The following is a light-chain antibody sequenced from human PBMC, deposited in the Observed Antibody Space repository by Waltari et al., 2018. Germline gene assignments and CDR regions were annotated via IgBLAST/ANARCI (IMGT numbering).Light chain of an antibody. CDR1: QSVSSN. CDR2: GAS. J-gene: IGKJ5*01. V-gene: IGKV3-15*01. CDR3: QQYNNWPPVT. Sequence: EIVMTQSPATLSVSPGERATLSCRASQSVSSNLAWYQQKPGQAARLLIYGASTRATGIPARFSGSGSGTEFTLTITSLQSEDFALYYCQQYNNWPPVTFGQGTRLEIK.